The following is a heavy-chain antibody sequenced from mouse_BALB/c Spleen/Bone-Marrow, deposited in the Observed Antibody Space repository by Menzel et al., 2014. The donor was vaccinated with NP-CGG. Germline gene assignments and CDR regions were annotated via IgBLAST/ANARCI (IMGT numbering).Heavy chain of an antibody. CDR1: GFAFXSYD. Sequence: VQLKESGGGLVKPGGSLKLSCAASGFAFXSYDVSWVRQTPEKRLEWVAYISSGGGSTYYPDTVKGRFTISRDNAKNTLYLQMSSLKSEDTAMYYCARTTPYAMDYWGQGTSVTVSS. CDR2: ISSGGGST. CDR3: ARTTPYAMDY. D-gene: IGHD5-5*01. J-gene: IGHJ4*01. V-gene: IGHV5-12-1*01.